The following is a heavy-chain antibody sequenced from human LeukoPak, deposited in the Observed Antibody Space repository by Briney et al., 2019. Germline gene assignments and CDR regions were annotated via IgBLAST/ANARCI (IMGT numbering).Heavy chain of an antibody. V-gene: IGHV4-4*07. Sequence: PSETLSLTCTVSGGSISSYYWSWTRQSAGKGLEWIGRIYTSGSTNYNPSLKSRVTMSVDTSKNQFSLKLSSVTAADTAVYCCARDGQAATGYYFDYWGQGTLVTVSS. J-gene: IGHJ4*02. CDR1: GGSISSYY. CDR3: ARDGQAATGYYFDY. D-gene: IGHD6-13*01. CDR2: IYTSGST.